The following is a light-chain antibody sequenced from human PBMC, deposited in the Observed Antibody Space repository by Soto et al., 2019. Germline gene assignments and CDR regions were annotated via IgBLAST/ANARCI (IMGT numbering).Light chain of an antibody. Sequence: DIHMTQSPSTLSASVGDRVTITCRARQSISVWLAWYQQKPGKAPNLLIYKTSSLETGVPSRFSGSGSGTEFTLTISSLQPDDFATYYCQHYNDYSWTFGKGTKVAIK. CDR3: QHYNDYSWT. CDR2: KTS. V-gene: IGKV1-5*03. CDR1: QSISVW. J-gene: IGKJ1*01.